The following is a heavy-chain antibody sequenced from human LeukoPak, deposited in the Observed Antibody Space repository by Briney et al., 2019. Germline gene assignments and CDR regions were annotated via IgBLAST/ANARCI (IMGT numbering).Heavy chain of an antibody. CDR2: ISSSSSYI. CDR1: GFTFSGYS. Sequence: AGGSLRLSCAASGFTFSGYSMNWVRQAPGKGLEWVSSISSSSSYIYYADSVKGRFTISRDNAKNSLYLQMNSLRAEDTAVYYCAREGEYCSGGSCYSYFDYWGQGTLVTVSS. J-gene: IGHJ4*02. CDR3: AREGEYCSGGSCYSYFDY. V-gene: IGHV3-21*01. D-gene: IGHD2-15*01.